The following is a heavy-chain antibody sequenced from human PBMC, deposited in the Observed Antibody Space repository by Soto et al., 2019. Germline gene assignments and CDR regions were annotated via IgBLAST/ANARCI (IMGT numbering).Heavy chain of an antibody. CDR3: ARAEGDDGWFDP. CDR1: GFTFSSYS. D-gene: IGHD2-21*02. CDR2: ISSSSSYI. V-gene: IGHV3-21*01. Sequence: GGSLRLSCAASGFTFSSYSMNWVRQAPGKGLEWVSSISSSSSYIYYADSVKGRFTISRDNAKNSLYLQMNSLRAEDTAVYYCARAEGDDGWFDPWGQGTLVTVSS. J-gene: IGHJ5*02.